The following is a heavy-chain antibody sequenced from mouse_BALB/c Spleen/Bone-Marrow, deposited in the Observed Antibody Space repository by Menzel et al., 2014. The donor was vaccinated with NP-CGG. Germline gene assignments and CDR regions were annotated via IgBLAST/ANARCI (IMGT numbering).Heavy chain of an antibody. CDR2: IDPSDSYT. D-gene: IGHD3-1*01. CDR1: GYTLTSYW. Sequence: VQLQQSGAEFVKPGASVKLSCKASGYTLTSYWMHWVKQRPGQGLEWIGEIDPSDSYTNYNQKFKGKATLTVDKSSSTAYMQLSSLTSEDSAVYYCARRELGPRWFTYWGQGTLVTVSA. J-gene: IGHJ3*01. V-gene: IGHV1-69*02. CDR3: ARRELGPRWFTY.